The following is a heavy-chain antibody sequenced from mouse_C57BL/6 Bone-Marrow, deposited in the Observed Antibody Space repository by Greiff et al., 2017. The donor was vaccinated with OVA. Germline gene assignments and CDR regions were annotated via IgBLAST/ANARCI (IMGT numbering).Heavy chain of an antibody. CDR2: IYPGDGDT. CDR3: ARDGSSYPYWYFDV. V-gene: IGHV1-80*01. J-gene: IGHJ1*03. Sequence: VQLQQSGAELVKPGASVKISCKASGYAFSSYWMNWVKQRPGKGLEWIGKIYPGDGDTNYNGKFKGKATLTADKSSSTAYMQLSSLTSEDSAVYFCARDGSSYPYWYFDVWGTGTTVTVSS. D-gene: IGHD1-1*01. CDR1: GYAFSSYW.